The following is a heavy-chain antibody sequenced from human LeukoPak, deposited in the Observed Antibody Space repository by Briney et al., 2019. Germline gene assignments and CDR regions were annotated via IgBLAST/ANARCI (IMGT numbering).Heavy chain of an antibody. V-gene: IGHV4-34*01. CDR2: INHSGST. Sequence: SETLSLTCAVYGGSFSGYYWSWIRQPPGKGLEWIGEINHSGSTNYNPSLKSRVTISVDTSKNQFSLKLSSATAADTAVYYCARAPTLYDYVWGSYRYPDYYFDYWGQGTLVTVSS. CDR3: ARAPTLYDYVWGSYRYPDYYFDY. D-gene: IGHD3-16*02. CDR1: GGSFSGYY. J-gene: IGHJ4*02.